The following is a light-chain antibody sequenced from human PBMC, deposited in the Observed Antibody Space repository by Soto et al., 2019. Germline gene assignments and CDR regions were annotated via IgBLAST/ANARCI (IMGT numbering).Light chain of an antibody. J-gene: IGKJ4*01. CDR2: GAS. Sequence: EIVLTQSPGPLSLSPGERATLSCMSSQSVSSSYLAWYQQKPGQAPRLIIYGASSRATGIPDRFSGSGSGTDFTLTISRLEPEDVAVYYCQQFATSPLTFGGGTKVDIK. V-gene: IGKV3-20*01. CDR3: QQFATSPLT. CDR1: QSVSSSY.